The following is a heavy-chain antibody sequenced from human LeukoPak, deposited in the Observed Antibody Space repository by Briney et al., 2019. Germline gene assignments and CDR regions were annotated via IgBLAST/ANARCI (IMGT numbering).Heavy chain of an antibody. D-gene: IGHD3-10*01. CDR1: GGSISSGGYS. Sequence: SQTLSLTCAVSGGSISSGGYSWSWIRQPPGKGLEWIGYIYHSGSTYYNPSLKSRVTISVDRSKNQFSLKLSSVTAADTAVYYCARTLWFGELSLGWFDPWGQGTLVTVSS. CDR3: ARTLWFGELSLGWFDP. CDR2: IYHSGST. V-gene: IGHV4-30-2*01. J-gene: IGHJ5*02.